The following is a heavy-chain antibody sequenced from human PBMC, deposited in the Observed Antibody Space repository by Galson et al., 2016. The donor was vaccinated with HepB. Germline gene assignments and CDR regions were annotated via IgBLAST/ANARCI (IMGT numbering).Heavy chain of an antibody. V-gene: IGHV4-31*03. Sequence: TLSLTCTFSGGSINSGAYFWNWIRQHPGKGLEWIGYIYDSGSPKYNPSLKSRVTILRDTSKNQLSLKLSSVTAADTAVYYCARGQMDGYNPYYYGMDVWGQGTTVTVSS. J-gene: IGHJ6*02. D-gene: IGHD5-24*01. CDR2: IYDSGSP. CDR3: ARGQMDGYNPYYYGMDV. CDR1: GGSINSGAYF.